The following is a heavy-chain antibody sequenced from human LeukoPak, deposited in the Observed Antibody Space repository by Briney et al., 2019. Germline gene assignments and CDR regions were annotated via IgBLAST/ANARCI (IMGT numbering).Heavy chain of an antibody. V-gene: IGHV4-59*01. Sequence: PSETLSLTCTVSGGSISSYYWSWIRQPPGKGLEWIGYIYYSGSTNYNPSLKSRVTISVDTSKNQFSPKLSSVTAADAAVYYCAREMATISDDAFDIWGQGTMVTVSS. CDR3: AREMATISDDAFDI. CDR1: GGSISSYY. D-gene: IGHD5-24*01. CDR2: IYYSGST. J-gene: IGHJ3*02.